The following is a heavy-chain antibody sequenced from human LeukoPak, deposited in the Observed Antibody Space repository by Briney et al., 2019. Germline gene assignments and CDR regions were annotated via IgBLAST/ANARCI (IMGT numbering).Heavy chain of an antibody. V-gene: IGHV4-39*01. CDR1: GGSISSTSCY. D-gene: IGHD3-9*01. J-gene: IGHJ4*02. CDR2: IYYSGST. CDR3: ARQAETLRYFDWLGSYYLDY. Sequence: SETLSLTCSVSGGSISSTSCYWGWIRQPPGKGLEWIGGIYYSGSTYYNPSLKSRVTISVDTSKNQFSLKLSSVTAADTAVYYCARQAETLRYFDWLGSYYLDYWGREPWSPSPQ.